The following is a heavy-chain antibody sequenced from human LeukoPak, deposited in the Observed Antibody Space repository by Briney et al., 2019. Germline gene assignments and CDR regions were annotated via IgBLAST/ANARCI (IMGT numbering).Heavy chain of an antibody. D-gene: IGHD6-19*01. V-gene: IGHV3-23*01. CDR1: GFTFSSYA. CDR3: ARDMVASGWYPSFDY. J-gene: IGHJ4*02. Sequence: GGSLRLSCAASGFTFSSYAMSWVRQAPGKGLEWVSGISGSGGSTYYADSVKGRFTISRDNSKNTLYLQMNSLRAEDTAVYYCARDMVASGWYPSFDYWGQGTLVTVSS. CDR2: ISGSGGST.